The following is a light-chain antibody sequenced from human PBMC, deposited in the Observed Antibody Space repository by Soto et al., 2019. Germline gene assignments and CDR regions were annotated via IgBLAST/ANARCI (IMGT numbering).Light chain of an antibody. J-gene: IGKJ5*01. CDR1: HDISTY. CDR2: EAS. Sequence: DIQMTQSPSLLSASVGDRFSISCGASHDISTYLAWYQQKPGKAPKLMIYEASTLQSGVPSRFSGSGSGTEFTLTISGLLPEDFATYHCQQLNTLPFTFGQGTRLEIK. CDR3: QQLNTLPFT. V-gene: IGKV1-9*01.